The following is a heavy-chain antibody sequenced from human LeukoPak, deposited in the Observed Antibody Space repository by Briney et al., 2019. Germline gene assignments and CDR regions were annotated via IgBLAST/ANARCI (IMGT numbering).Heavy chain of an antibody. CDR3: AKDLVGSPFDGMDV. Sequence: HTGRSLRLSCAASGFTFDDYAMHWVRQAPGKGLEWVSGISWNSGSIGYADSVKGRFTISRDNAKNSLYLQMNSLRAEDTALYYCAKDLVGSPFDGMDVWGQGTTVTVSS. V-gene: IGHV3-9*01. D-gene: IGHD1-26*01. CDR1: GFTFDDYA. J-gene: IGHJ6*02. CDR2: ISWNSGSI.